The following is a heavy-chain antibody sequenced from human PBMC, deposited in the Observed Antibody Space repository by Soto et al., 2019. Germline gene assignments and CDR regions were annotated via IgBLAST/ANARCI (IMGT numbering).Heavy chain of an antibody. V-gene: IGHV3-23*01. CDR1: GFTFRNYA. D-gene: IGHD3-9*01. J-gene: IGHJ4*02. CDR3: AKDRQPDGIWTFDS. CDR2: IHIGGGT. Sequence: EVQLLESGGDLVQPGGSLRLSCAASGFTFRNYAMAWVRQAPGKGLEWVSEIHIGGGTVYADSMKGRVTISRDNSNNILYLQMTSLRVEDTALYYCAKDRQPDGIWTFDSWGQGILVTVSS.